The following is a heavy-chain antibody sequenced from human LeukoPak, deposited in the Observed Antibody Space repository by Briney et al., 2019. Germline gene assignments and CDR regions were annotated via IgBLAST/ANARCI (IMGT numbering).Heavy chain of an antibody. CDR3: AQQVGYCSSGSCYFTY. V-gene: IGHV3-7*03. Sequence: GGSLRLSCAASGFTFSSYWMSWVRQAPGKGLEWVANIKQDGSEKYYVDSVKGRFTISRDNAKNTLSLQMNSLRAEDTAVYYCAQQVGYCSSGSCYFTYWGQGTLVTVSS. D-gene: IGHD2-15*01. CDR2: IKQDGSEK. CDR1: GFTFSSYW. J-gene: IGHJ1*01.